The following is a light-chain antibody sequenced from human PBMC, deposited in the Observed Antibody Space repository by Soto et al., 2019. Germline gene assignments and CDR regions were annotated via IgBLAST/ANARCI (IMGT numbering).Light chain of an antibody. Sequence: QSALTQPRSVSGSPGQSVTISCTGTSSDVGGYNYVSWYQHHPGKAPKLMIYGVSERPSGVPDRFSGSKSGNTASLTISGLQAEDEADYYCCSYAGYYTYVFGTGT. V-gene: IGLV2-11*01. CDR1: SSDVGGYNY. CDR2: GVS. CDR3: CSYAGYYTYV. J-gene: IGLJ1*01.